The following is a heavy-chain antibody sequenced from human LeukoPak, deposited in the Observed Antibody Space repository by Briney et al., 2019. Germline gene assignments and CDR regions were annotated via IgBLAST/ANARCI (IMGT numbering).Heavy chain of an antibody. CDR3: ARGGAVAGTNWFDP. D-gene: IGHD6-19*01. CDR2: IYYSGST. J-gene: IGHJ5*02. V-gene: IGHV4-59*01. Sequence: SETVSLTCTVSGGSISSYYWSWIRQPPGKGLEWIGYIYYSGSTNYNPSLKSRVTISVDTSKNQFSLKLSSVTAADTAVYYCARGGAVAGTNWFDPWGQGTLVTVSS. CDR1: GGSISSYY.